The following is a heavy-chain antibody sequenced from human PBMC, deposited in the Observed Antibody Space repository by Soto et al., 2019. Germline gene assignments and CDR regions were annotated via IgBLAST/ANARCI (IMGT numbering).Heavy chain of an antibody. CDR2: INHSGST. CDR3: ARGRGLRSADYYYYYMDV. D-gene: IGHD4-17*01. CDR1: GGSFSVYY. Sequence: PSETLSLTCAVYGGSFSVYYWSWIRQPPGKGLEWIGEINHSGSTNYNPSLKSRVTISVDTSKNQFSLKLSSVTAADTAVYYCARGRGLRSADYYYYYMDVWGKGTTVTVSS. J-gene: IGHJ6*03. V-gene: IGHV4-34*01.